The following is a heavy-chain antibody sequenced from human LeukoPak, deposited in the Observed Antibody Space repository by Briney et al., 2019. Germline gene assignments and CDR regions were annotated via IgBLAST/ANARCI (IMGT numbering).Heavy chain of an antibody. CDR1: GGSFSGYY. CDR3: ARVSWFGELTGYHYYYYYMDV. J-gene: IGHJ6*03. D-gene: IGHD3-10*01. V-gene: IGHV4-34*01. Sequence: SETLSLTCAVYGGSFSGYYWSWIRQPPGKGLEWIGEINHSGSTNYNPSLKSRVTISVDTSKNQFSLKLSSVTAADTAVYYCARVSWFGELTGYHYYYYYMDVWGKGTTVTVSS. CDR2: INHSGST.